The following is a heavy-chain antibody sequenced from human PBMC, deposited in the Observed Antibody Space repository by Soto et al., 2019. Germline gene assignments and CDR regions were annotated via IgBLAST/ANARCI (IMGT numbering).Heavy chain of an antibody. V-gene: IGHV3-23*01. CDR3: AKAETYYYDSSGYSDYYYGMDV. Sequence: GGSLRLSCAASGFTFTNYAMTWVRQAPGKGLEWVSAISGSGGSTYYADSVKGRFTISRDNSKNTLYLQMNSLRAEDTAVYYCAKAETYYYDSSGYSDYYYGMDVWGQGTTVTVSS. CDR2: ISGSGGST. CDR1: GFTFTNYA. D-gene: IGHD3-22*01. J-gene: IGHJ6*02.